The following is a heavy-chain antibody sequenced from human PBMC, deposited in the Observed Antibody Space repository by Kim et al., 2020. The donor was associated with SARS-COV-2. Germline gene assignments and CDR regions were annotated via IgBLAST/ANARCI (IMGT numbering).Heavy chain of an antibody. Sequence: SETLSLSCTVSGYSISSGYYWGWIRQPPGKGLEWIGSIYQSGSTYYNPSLKSRVTISVDTSKNQFSLKLSSVTAADTAVYYCARRVTSVYYFDYWGQGTLVTVSS. J-gene: IGHJ4*02. CDR2: IYQSGST. CDR3: ARRVTSVYYFDY. CDR1: GYSISSGYY. D-gene: IGHD4-17*01. V-gene: IGHV4-38-2*02.